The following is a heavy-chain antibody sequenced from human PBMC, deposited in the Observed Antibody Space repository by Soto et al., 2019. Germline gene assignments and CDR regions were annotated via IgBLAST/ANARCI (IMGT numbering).Heavy chain of an antibody. CDR2: IYYSGRT. D-gene: IGHD6-6*01. CDR1: GGSISSGGYY. V-gene: IGHV4-31*03. J-gene: IGHJ4*02. Sequence: QVQLQESGPGLVKPSQTLSLTCTVSGGSISSGGYYWSWIRQHPGKGLEWIGYIYYSGRTYYIPSLESRVTISVDTSKNQFSLKLSSVTAADTAVYYCARDGSSPLGGLDYWGQGTLVTVSS. CDR3: ARDGSSPLGGLDY.